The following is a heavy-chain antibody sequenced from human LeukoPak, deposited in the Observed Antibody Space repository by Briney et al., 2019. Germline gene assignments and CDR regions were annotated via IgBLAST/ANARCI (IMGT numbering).Heavy chain of an antibody. CDR2: IYYSRNT. D-gene: IGHD3-3*01. CDR3: ARIVPDNLWRGYYYFDY. CDR1: GGSISSNSYY. V-gene: IGHV4-39*06. Sequence: PSETLSLTCTVSGGSISSNSYYWGWIRQPPGKGREWIVSIYYSRNTYYNPSMKSRITISIDTNKNQLPLKLSSVTAADTAVHYCARIVPDNLWRGYYYFDYWGQGTLVTVPS. J-gene: IGHJ4*02.